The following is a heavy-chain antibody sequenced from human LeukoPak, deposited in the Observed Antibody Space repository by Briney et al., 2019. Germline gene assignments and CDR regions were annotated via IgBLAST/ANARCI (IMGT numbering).Heavy chain of an antibody. CDR3: ARRSSKRFNWYFDL. CDR1: GXSFSGYY. Sequence: SETLSLTCAVYGXSFSGYYWSWIRQPPGKGLEWIGEINHSGSTNYNPSLKSRVTISVDTSKNQFSLKLSSVTAADTAVYYCARRSSKRFNWYFDLWGRGTLVTVSS. D-gene: IGHD5-24*01. J-gene: IGHJ2*01. CDR2: INHSGST. V-gene: IGHV4-34*01.